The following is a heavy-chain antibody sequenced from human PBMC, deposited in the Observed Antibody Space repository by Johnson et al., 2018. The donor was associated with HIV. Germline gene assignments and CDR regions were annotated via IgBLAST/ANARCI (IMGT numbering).Heavy chain of an antibody. CDR3: ARTRHYYEAFDI. V-gene: IGHV3-30*02. Sequence: QVQLVESGGGVVQPGGSLRLSCAASGFTFSSYGMHWVRQAPGKGLEWVAFIRYHGSNKYYADSVKGRFTISRDNSKNTLYLQMNSLRAEDTAVYYCARTRHYYEAFDIWGQGTMVTVSS. CDR2: IRYHGSNK. D-gene: IGHD3-10*01. CDR1: GFTFSSYG. J-gene: IGHJ3*02.